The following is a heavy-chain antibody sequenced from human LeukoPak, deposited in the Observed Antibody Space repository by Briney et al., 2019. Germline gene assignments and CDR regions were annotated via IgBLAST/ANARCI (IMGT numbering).Heavy chain of an antibody. J-gene: IGHJ4*02. V-gene: IGHV4-61*01. CDR2: IFHSGNN. Sequence: PSETLSLTCSVSGGSISSGSYYWSWIRQPPGKGLEWIGYIFHSGNNNYNPSLKSRVTISIDTSKNHFSLKLSSVTAADTAVYYCARAVRIRRARPFDYWGQGTLVTVSS. CDR1: GGSISSGSYY. D-gene: IGHD3-10*01. CDR3: ARAVRIRRARPFDY.